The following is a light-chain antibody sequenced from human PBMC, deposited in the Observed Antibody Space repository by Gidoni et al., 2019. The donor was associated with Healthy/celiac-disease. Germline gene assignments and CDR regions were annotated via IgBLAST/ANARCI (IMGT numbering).Light chain of an antibody. J-gene: IGKJ4*02. Sequence: AVQLTQSPSSLPASVGDRFTITCRASKVISSALAWYQQKPGKAPKLLIYDASSLEGGVPSRFSGSGSGTDFTLTISSLQPEDVATYYCQQFNSYRLTFGGGTKVEIK. CDR2: DAS. CDR1: KVISSA. CDR3: QQFNSYRLT. V-gene: IGKV1-13*02.